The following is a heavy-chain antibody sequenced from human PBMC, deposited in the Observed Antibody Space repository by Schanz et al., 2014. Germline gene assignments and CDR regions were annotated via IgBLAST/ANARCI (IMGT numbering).Heavy chain of an antibody. CDR1: GYTFTSHG. Sequence: QVQLVQSGAEVKKPGASVKVSCKASGYTFTSHGISWVRQAPGQGLEWMGWITAYNGDTNYALKLQGRVTMTTDTSTGSAYMELRSRRSDDTAVYYCARDRRRYCSTASCLHDNWFDPWGQGTLVIVSS. D-gene: IGHD2-2*01. CDR3: ARDRRRYCSTASCLHDNWFDP. J-gene: IGHJ5*02. CDR2: ITAYNGDT. V-gene: IGHV1-18*01.